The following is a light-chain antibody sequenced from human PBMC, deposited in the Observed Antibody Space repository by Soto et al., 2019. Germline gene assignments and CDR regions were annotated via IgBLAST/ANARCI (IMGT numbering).Light chain of an antibody. CDR2: EVS. Sequence: QSALTQPASVSGSPGQSITISCTGTSSDVGGYIYVSWYQQHPGKAPKLMIFEVSNRPPGVSNRFTGSKSGNTASLTISGLQAEDEANYFCSSYSTSSTPYVFGTGTKVTVL. J-gene: IGLJ1*01. V-gene: IGLV2-14*01. CDR1: SSDVGGYIY. CDR3: SSYSTSSTPYV.